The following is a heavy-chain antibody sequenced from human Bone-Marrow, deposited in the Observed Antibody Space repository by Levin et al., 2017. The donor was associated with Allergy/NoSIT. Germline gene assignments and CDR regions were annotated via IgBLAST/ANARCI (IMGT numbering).Heavy chain of an antibody. CDR3: ARGPTYSDYAPFHD. CDR1: GGTFSSYA. J-gene: IGHJ4*02. Sequence: ASVKVSCKASGGTFSSYAVSWVRQAPGQGLEWVGGLIPIFDRMNYAQQFQGRVTITADESTRTAYMELSNLTSEDTAVYYCARGPTYSDYAPFHDWGQGTLVTVSS. D-gene: IGHD4-11*01. V-gene: IGHV1-69*13. CDR2: LIPIFDRM.